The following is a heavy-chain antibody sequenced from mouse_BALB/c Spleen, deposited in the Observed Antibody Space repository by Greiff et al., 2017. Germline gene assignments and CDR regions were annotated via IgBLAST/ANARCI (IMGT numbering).Heavy chain of an antibody. J-gene: IGHJ2*01. CDR1: GYSITSGYY. V-gene: IGHV3-6*02. CDR2: ISYDGSN. D-gene: IGHD2-3*01. CDR3: ARDLDGYYGFDY. Sequence: EVKLVESGPGLVKPSQSLSLTCSVTGYSITSGYYWNWIRQFPGNQLEWMGYISYDGSNNYNPSLKNRISITRDTSKNQFFLKLNSVTTEDTATYYCARDLDGYYGFDYWGQGTTLTVSS.